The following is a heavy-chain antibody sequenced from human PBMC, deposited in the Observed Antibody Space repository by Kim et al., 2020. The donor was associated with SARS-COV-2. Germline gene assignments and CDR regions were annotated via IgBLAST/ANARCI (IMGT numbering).Heavy chain of an antibody. J-gene: IGHJ3*01. V-gene: IGHV3-74*01. CDR3: ARDFRKGSLDL. CDR2: IFTDGTNI. Sequence: GGSLRLSCVASGFTFSSSRMHWVRQAPGKGLVWVSRIFTDGTNIDYADSVKGRFTISRDNAMNTLFLHMDSLRAEDTAVYYCARDFRKGSLDLWGQGTMVTVSS. CDR1: GFTFSSSR.